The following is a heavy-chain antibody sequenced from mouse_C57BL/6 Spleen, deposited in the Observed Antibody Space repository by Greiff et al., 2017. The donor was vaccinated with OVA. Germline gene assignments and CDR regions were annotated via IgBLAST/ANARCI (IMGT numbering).Heavy chain of an antibody. J-gene: IGHJ2*01. CDR1: GYTFTSYW. V-gene: IGHV1-53*01. CDR3: AGTAQATEYFDY. CDR2: INPSNGGT. D-gene: IGHD3-2*02. Sequence: QVQLQQPGTELVKPGASVKLSCKASGYTFTSYWMHWVKRRPGQGLEWIGNINPSNGGTNYNEKFKSKATLTVDKSSSTAYMQLSSLTSEDSAVYYCAGTAQATEYFDYWGQGTTLTVSS.